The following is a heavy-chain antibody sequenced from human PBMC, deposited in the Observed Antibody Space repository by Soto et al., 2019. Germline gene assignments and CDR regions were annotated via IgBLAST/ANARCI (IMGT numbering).Heavy chain of an antibody. CDR2: ISADIRSP. J-gene: IGHJ6*02. V-gene: IGHV1-18*01. Sequence: QVQLGQSGAEMMEPGASLKVSCKSSGYSFSTYGITWVRQAPGQGLEWMALISADIRSPLYSRNFHDKRTKPTDTTPNTAYMELQRPTIDDTGVYFCAREGQLYSAGDFGLDVWGQGPTVIVSS. CDR3: AREGQLYSAGDFGLDV. D-gene: IGHD5-12*01. CDR1: GYSFSTYG.